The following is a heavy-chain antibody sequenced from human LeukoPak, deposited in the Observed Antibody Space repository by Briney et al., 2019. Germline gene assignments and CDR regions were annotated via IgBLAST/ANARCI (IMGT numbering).Heavy chain of an antibody. D-gene: IGHD6-19*01. CDR2: ISGSGGST. CDR3: AKDPYLYSSGWYFDY. V-gene: IGHV3-23*01. J-gene: IGHJ4*02. CDR1: GFTFSSYA. Sequence: RGSLRLSCAASGFTFSSYAMSWVRQAPGNGLEWVSAISGSGGSTYYADSVKGRFTISRDNSKNTLYLQMNSLRAEDTAVYYCAKDPYLYSSGWYFDYWGQGTLVTVSS.